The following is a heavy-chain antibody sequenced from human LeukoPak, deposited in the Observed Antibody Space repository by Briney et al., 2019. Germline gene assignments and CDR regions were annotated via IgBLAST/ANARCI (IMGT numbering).Heavy chain of an antibody. V-gene: IGHV4-38-2*02. CDR3: ARVAGGRELRYYYYYMDV. J-gene: IGHJ6*03. D-gene: IGHD1-7*01. CDR2: IYHSGST. Sequence: SETLSLTCTVSGYSISSGYYWGWIRQPPGKGLEWIGSIYHSGSTYYNPSLKSRVTISVDTSKNQFSLKLSSVTAADAAVYFCARVAGGRELRYYYYYMDVWDKGTTVTVSS. CDR1: GYSISSGYY.